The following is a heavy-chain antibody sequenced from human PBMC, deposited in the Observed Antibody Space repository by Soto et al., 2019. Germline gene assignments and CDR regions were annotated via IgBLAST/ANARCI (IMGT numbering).Heavy chain of an antibody. CDR3: ATDYGDYVGAFDI. CDR2: IYSSGTT. D-gene: IGHD4-17*01. CDR1: GGSISSYF. V-gene: IGHV4-59*01. Sequence: VQLQESGPGLVKPSETLSLTCTVSGGSISSYFWSWIRQSPGKGLEWITHIYSSGTTNSNPSLKRRVTISVDTSQNQFSLKLRSVTAADTAVYYCATDYGDYVGAFDIWGQGTMVTVSS. J-gene: IGHJ3*02.